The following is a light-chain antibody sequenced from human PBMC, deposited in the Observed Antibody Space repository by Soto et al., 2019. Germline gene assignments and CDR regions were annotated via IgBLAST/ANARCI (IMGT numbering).Light chain of an antibody. CDR2: GAS. CDR3: QQYNNRALT. CDR1: QSVSSN. V-gene: IGKV3-15*01. Sequence: EIVMTQSPAALSLPPGERATLSCGASQSVSSNLAWYQQKPGQAPRLLIYGASTRATGIPARFSGSGSGTEFTLTISSLQSEDFAVYYCQQYNNRALTFGGGTKV. J-gene: IGKJ4*01.